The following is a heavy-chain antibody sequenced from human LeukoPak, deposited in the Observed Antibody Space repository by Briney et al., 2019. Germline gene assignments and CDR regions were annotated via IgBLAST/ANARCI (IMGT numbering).Heavy chain of an antibody. CDR1: GFTFSRRG. J-gene: IGHJ4*02. CDR3: ARVRAWNYFDY. Sequence: GRSLRLSCAPSGFTFSRRGMHWVRQAPGKGLEWVAIISNDGSRKYYAHSVEGRFTISRDNSKNTLYLQMDSLRAEDTAVYYCARVRAWNYFDYWGQGTLVTVSS. CDR2: ISNDGSRK. V-gene: IGHV3-30*03. D-gene: IGHD3-3*01.